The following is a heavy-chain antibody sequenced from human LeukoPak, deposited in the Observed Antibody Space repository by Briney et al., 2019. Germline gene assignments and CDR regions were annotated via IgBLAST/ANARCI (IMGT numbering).Heavy chain of an antibody. V-gene: IGHV3-23*01. CDR2: ISGSGGST. D-gene: IGHD6-13*01. J-gene: IGHJ4*02. Sequence: GGSLRRSCAASGFTCSSYAMSWVRHAPGKGREGGSAISGSGGSTYYAHSVKGRFTISRDNSKNTLYLQMNSVRAEDTAVYHCARGNIAAAGIHYWGQGTLVIVYS. CDR3: ARGNIAAAGIHY. CDR1: GFTCSSYA.